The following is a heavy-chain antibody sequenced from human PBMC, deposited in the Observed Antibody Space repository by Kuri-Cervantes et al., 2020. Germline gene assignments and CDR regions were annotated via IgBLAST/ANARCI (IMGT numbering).Heavy chain of an antibody. CDR1: GGSISSYY. CDR3: ARVEPDYVWGSYRHSFDY. V-gene: IGHV4-59*01. CDR2: VYYSGST. D-gene: IGHD3-16*02. J-gene: IGHJ4*02. Sequence: SETLSLTCTVSGGSISSYYWSWIRQPPGKRLEWIGYVYYSGSTSYNPSLKSRVTISVGTSKNQFSLKLSSVTAADTAVYYCARVEPDYVWGSYRHSFDYWGQGTLVTVSS.